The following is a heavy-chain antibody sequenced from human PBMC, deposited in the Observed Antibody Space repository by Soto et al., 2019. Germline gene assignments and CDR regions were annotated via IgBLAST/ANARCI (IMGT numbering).Heavy chain of an antibody. V-gene: IGHV4-30-4*01. Sequence: SETLSLTCTVSGASISSGDYYWSWIRQPPGKGLEWIGYNYYTGSPYYNPSLMSRVTMSLDTSKNQFSLKLSSVTAADTAVYYCARERVPAGHNWFDPWGQGTLVTVSS. CDR1: GASISSGDYY. CDR2: NYYTGSP. CDR3: ARERVPAGHNWFDP. D-gene: IGHD2-2*01. J-gene: IGHJ5*02.